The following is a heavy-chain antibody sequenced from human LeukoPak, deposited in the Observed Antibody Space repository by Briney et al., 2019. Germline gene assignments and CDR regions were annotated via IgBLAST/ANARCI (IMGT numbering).Heavy chain of an antibody. D-gene: IGHD5-12*01. V-gene: IGHV1-69*06. J-gene: IGHJ5*02. Sequence: SVKVSCKASGGAVSSSALSWVRQAPGQGLEWIGGFLLNFNTAEYAQNFQGRLTITADRATKTFYMELSSLRSDDMAVYYCARGVRSGYDYLSWLDPWGQGTLVTVSS. CDR1: GGAVSSSA. CDR3: ARGVRSGYDYLSWLDP. CDR2: FLLNFNTA.